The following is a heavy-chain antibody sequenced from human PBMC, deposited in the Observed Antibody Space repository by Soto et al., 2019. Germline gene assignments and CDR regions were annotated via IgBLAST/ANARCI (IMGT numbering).Heavy chain of an antibody. V-gene: IGHV3-74*01. CDR1: GFTFSSYL. CDR3: ARDVVGGMTKLDY. CDR2: INSDGSST. J-gene: IGHJ4*02. Sequence: PGGSLRLSCAASGFTFSSYLMHWVRQAPGKGLVWVSRINSDGSSTSYADSVKGRFTISRDNAKNTLYLQMNSLRAEDTAVYYCARDVVGGMTKLDYWGQGTLVTVSS. D-gene: IGHD2-15*01.